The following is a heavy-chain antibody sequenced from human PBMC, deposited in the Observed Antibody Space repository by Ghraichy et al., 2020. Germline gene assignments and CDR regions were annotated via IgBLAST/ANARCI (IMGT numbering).Heavy chain of an antibody. CDR1: GGSISSSSYY. D-gene: IGHD3-3*01. J-gene: IGHJ4*02. CDR2: IYYSGST. CDR3: ARQGVTYYDFWSGYYPEYYFDY. V-gene: IGHV4-39*01. Sequence: SETLSLTCTVSGGSISSSSYYWGWIRQPPGKGLEWIGSIYYSGSTYYNPSLKSRVTISVDTSKNQFSLKLSSVTAADTAVYYCARQGVTYYDFWSGYYPEYYFDYWGQGTLVTVSS.